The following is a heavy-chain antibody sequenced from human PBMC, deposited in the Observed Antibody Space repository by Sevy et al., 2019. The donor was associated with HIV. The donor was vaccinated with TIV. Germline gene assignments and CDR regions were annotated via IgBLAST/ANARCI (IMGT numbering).Heavy chain of an antibody. CDR1: GGSFSGYY. CDR3: AREGYYYDSSGYYH. CDR2: INHSGST. V-gene: IGHV4-34*01. Sequence: SETLSLTCAVYGGSFSGYYWSWIRQPPGKGLEWIGEINHSGSTNYNPSLKSRVTISVDTSKNQFSLKLSSVTAADTDVYYCAREGYYYDSSGYYHWGQGTLVTVSS. D-gene: IGHD3-22*01. J-gene: IGHJ5*02.